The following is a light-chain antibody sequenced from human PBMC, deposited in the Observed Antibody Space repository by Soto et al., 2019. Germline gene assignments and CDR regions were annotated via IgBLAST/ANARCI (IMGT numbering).Light chain of an antibody. Sequence: DIQMTQAPSTLSASVGDRVTITCRASQSISSWLAWYQPKPGKAPKLLIYKASSLESGVPSRFSGSGSGTEFTLTISSLQPDDFATYYCQQYNSYLYTFGQGTKVDIK. V-gene: IGKV1-5*03. CDR2: KAS. J-gene: IGKJ2*01. CDR1: QSISSW. CDR3: QQYNSYLYT.